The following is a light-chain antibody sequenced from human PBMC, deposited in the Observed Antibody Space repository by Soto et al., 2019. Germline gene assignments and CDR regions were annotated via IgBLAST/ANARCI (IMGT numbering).Light chain of an antibody. Sequence: DIQMTQSPSSLSASVGDRVTITCRASQGISNYLAWYQQKPGKVPKLLIYAASTLQSGLPSRFSGSGSGTDFTLTINSLQPEDVATYYCQKYNSAPRTFGQGPKVEIK. CDR3: QKYNSAPRT. J-gene: IGKJ1*01. CDR2: AAS. CDR1: QGISNY. V-gene: IGKV1-27*01.